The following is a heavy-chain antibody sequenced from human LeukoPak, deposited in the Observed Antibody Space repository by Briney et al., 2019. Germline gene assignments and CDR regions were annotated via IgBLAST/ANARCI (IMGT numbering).Heavy chain of an antibody. CDR2: IKQDGSEK. D-gene: IGHD3-22*01. Sequence: GGSLRLSCVASGFSFGSNWMSWVRQAPGKGLEWVANIKQDGSEKNYVDSVKGRFTISRDNAKNSLYLQMNSLRAEDTAVYYCARAVPSTYYYDSSGYPDYWGQGTLVTVSS. J-gene: IGHJ4*02. V-gene: IGHV3-7*01. CDR1: GFSFGSNW. CDR3: ARAVPSTYYYDSSGYPDY.